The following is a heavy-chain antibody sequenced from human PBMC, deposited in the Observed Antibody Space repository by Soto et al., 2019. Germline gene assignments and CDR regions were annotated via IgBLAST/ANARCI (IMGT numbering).Heavy chain of an antibody. CDR1: GFTFGNFW. D-gene: IGHD2-15*01. V-gene: IGHV3-74*03. J-gene: IGHJ4*02. CDR3: AKGSGGSCYSFSGY. CDR2: IGPDGTDI. Sequence: PGGSLRLSCSDSGFTFGNFWIHWVRQAPGKGLEWVSHIGPDGTDIVYADSVKGRFTISRDNSKNTLYLQMNSLRAEDTAVYYCAKGSGGSCYSFSGYWGQGTLVTVSS.